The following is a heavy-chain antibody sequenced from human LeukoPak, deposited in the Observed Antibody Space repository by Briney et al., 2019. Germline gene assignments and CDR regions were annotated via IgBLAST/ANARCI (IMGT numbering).Heavy chain of an antibody. CDR3: ARDLTYYYDSSGAFDY. J-gene: IGHJ4*02. D-gene: IGHD3-22*01. CDR2: IKQDESEI. Sequence: GGSLRLSCAASGFTFSTYWMSWVRQAPGKGLEWVANIKQDESEIYYVDSVKGRFTISRDNAKNSLYLQMNSLRAEDTAVYYCARDLTYYYDSSGAFDYWGEGTLVTVSS. CDR1: GFTFSTYW. V-gene: IGHV3-7*01.